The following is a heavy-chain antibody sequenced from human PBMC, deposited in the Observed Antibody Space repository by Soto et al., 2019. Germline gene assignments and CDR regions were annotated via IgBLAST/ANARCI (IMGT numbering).Heavy chain of an antibody. CDR3: ANVPIWCSSTSCYTEGFDY. D-gene: IGHD2-2*02. CDR1: GFTFTNYA. V-gene: IGHV3-23*01. J-gene: IGHJ4*02. CDR2: ISGSGVSR. Sequence: GGSLRLSCAASGFTFTNYAMAWVRQAPGKGLEWVSSISGSGVSRYDADSVKGRFTISRDNSNSTLYLQMNNLRAEDTAVYYCANVPIWCSSTSCYTEGFDYWGQGTLVTVSS.